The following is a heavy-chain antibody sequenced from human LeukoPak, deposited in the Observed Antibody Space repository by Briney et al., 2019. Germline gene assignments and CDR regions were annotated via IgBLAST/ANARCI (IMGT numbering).Heavy chain of an antibody. Sequence: GGSLRLSCAASGFTFSSYGMHWVRQAPGTGLEWVSVIYSGGSTYYADSVKGRFTISRDNSKNTLYLQMNSLRAEDTAVYYCASGSQIDYWGQGTLVTVSS. J-gene: IGHJ4*02. CDR2: IYSGGST. V-gene: IGHV3-53*01. D-gene: IGHD3-10*01. CDR3: ASGSQIDY. CDR1: GFTFSSYG.